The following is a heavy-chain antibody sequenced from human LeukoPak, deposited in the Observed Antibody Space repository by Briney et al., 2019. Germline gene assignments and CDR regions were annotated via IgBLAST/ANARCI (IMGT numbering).Heavy chain of an antibody. D-gene: IGHD3-22*01. CDR3: ARASLLYYDSSGFENAFDI. V-gene: IGHV1-46*01. CDR2: INPSGGST. J-gene: IGHJ3*02. CDR1: GYTFTRYY. Sequence: ASVKLSCKASGYTFTRYYMDWVRQAPGQGLEWMGLINPSGGSTSYAQKVQGRVTMTRDTSTSTVYMELSSLRSEDTAVYYCARASLLYYDSSGFENAFDIWGQGTMVTVSS.